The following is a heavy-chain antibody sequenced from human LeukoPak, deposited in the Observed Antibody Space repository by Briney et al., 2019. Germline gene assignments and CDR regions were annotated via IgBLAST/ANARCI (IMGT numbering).Heavy chain of an antibody. CDR3: ARDTGYYYYGMDV. CDR1: GFTFSSYG. Sequence: PGGSLPLSCAASGFTFSSYGLHWVGQAPGKGLEWVAVIWYDGSNKCYADPVKGRFTISRDNSKNTLYLQMNSLRAEDTAVYYCARDTGYYYYGMDVWGQGTTVTVSS. CDR2: IWYDGSNK. V-gene: IGHV3-33*01. D-gene: IGHD4-11*01. J-gene: IGHJ6*02.